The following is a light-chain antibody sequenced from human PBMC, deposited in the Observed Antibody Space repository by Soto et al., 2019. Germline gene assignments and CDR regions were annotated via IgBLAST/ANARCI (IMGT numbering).Light chain of an antibody. CDR1: SSNIGRNS. CDR3: AAWDDSLNEYV. V-gene: IGLV1-44*01. J-gene: IGLJ1*01. Sequence: QSVLTQAPSVSRTPGQRVTITCSASSSNIGRNSVNWYQHLPGTAPKLLTHGNNHRPSGVPDRFSGSKSGTSASLAISGLQPEDEADYCCAAWDDSLNEYVFGDGTKVTVL. CDR2: GNN.